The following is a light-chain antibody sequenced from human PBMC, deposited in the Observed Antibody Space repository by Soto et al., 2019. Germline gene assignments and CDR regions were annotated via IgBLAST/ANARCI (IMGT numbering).Light chain of an antibody. J-gene: IGKJ1*01. CDR3: QQYDKSPWT. Sequence: DIQMTQSPSTLSASVGDRVTITCRASQSIRAWLAWYQQKPGKAPMFLIYEASSLERGVPSRFSGSCSGTESALTVTRLQADDFATYDCQQYDKSPWTFGQGTKVEV. CDR1: QSIRAW. CDR2: EAS. V-gene: IGKV1-5*03.